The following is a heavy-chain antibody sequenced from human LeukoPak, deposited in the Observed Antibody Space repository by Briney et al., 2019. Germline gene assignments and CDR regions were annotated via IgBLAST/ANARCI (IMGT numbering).Heavy chain of an antibody. Sequence: GGSLRLSCAASGFTFSNYVMSWVRQAPGKGLEWVSTISGSGGTTYYVDSVKGRFTISRDNSKNTLYLQMNSLRAEDTAVYYCAKGYSSGWFRLDAFDIWGQGTMVTVSS. D-gene: IGHD6-19*01. J-gene: IGHJ3*02. V-gene: IGHV3-23*01. CDR1: GFTFSNYV. CDR3: AKGYSSGWFRLDAFDI. CDR2: ISGSGGTT.